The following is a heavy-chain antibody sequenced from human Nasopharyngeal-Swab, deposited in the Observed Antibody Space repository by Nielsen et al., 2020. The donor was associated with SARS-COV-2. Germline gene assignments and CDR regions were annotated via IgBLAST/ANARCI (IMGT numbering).Heavy chain of an antibody. Sequence: GSLRLSCSVSGGSFSGYYWSWIRQPPGKGLEWIGEINHSGSTNYNPSLKSRVTISVDTSKNQFSLKLSSVTAADTAVYYCARNPPGYYDFIHYGMDVWGQGTTVTVSS. CDR2: INHSGST. J-gene: IGHJ6*02. D-gene: IGHD3-3*01. CDR3: ARNPPGYYDFIHYGMDV. V-gene: IGHV4-34*01. CDR1: GGSFSGYY.